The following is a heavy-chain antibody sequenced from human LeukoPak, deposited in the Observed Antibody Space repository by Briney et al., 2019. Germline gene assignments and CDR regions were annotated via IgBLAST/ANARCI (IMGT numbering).Heavy chain of an antibody. CDR2: IHYSGST. CDR1: GDSISSGDNY. D-gene: IGHD6-19*01. CDR3: ARAAAGTNSWYYFDY. J-gene: IGHJ4*02. V-gene: IGHV4-30-4*01. Sequence: ASETLSLPCTVSGDSISSGDNYWSWIRQPPGKGLEWIGYIHYSGSTYYNPSLKSRVIISGDMSKNQFSLTLNSLTAADSAMYYCARAAAGTNSWYYFDYWGQGTLVTVSS.